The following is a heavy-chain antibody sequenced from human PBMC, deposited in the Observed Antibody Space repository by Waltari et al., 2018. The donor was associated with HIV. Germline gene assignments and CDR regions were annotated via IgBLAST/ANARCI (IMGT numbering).Heavy chain of an antibody. J-gene: IGHJ6*02. D-gene: IGHD2-8*02. CDR1: GGSISSSSYY. CDR3: ARYWHTPYYYYYGMDV. Sequence: GLVKPSETLSLTCTVSGGSISSSSYYWGWIRQPPGKGLEWIGSIYYSGSTYYNPSLKSRVTISVDTSKNQFSLKLSSVTAADTAVYYCARYWHTPYYYYYGMDVWGQGTTVTVSS. V-gene: IGHV4-39*07. CDR2: IYYSGST.